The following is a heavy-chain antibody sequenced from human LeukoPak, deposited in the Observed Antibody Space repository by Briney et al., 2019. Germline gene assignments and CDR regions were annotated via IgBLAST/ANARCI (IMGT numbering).Heavy chain of an antibody. CDR3: ARPDDYGDYFDY. D-gene: IGHD4-17*01. CDR1: GFTFSSYE. CDR2: ISSSGSTI. V-gene: IGHV3-48*03. Sequence: GGSLRLSCAASGFTFSSYEMNWVRQAPGKGLEWVSYISSSGSTIYYADSVKGRFTISRDNAKNSLYLQMNSLRAEDTAVYYCARPDDYGDYFDYWGQGTLVTVSS. J-gene: IGHJ4*02.